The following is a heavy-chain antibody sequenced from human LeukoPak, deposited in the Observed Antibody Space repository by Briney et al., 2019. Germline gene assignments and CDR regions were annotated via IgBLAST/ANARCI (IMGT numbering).Heavy chain of an antibody. Sequence: GGSLRLSCAASGFTFSSYAMSWVRQAPGKGLEWVSGISGSDGYTYYADSVKGRFTISRDNSKNTLSLQMSSLRVEDAAVYFCAREKGRGVISPYYDCWGQGTLVTVSS. D-gene: IGHD3-10*01. J-gene: IGHJ4*02. V-gene: IGHV3-23*01. CDR3: AREKGRGVISPYYDC. CDR2: ISGSDGYT. CDR1: GFTFSSYA.